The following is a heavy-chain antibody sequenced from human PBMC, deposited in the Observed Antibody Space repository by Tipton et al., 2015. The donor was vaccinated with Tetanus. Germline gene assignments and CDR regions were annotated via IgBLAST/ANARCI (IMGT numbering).Heavy chain of an antibody. J-gene: IGHJ4*02. D-gene: IGHD2-21*02. CDR3: ARVHTPGLLGRYPFDS. CDR2: ISGSGNYI. V-gene: IGHV3-21*01. CDR1: GFTFFDYS. Sequence: SLRLSCAASGFTFFDYSMNWVRQAPGKGLEWVSSISGSGNYIYYADSVKGRFTISRANAKNSLYLQTNSLRADDTAVYFCARVHTPGLLGRYPFDSWGQGTLVTVSS.